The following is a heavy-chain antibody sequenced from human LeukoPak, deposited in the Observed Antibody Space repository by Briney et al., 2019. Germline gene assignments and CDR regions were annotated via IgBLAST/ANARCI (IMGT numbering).Heavy chain of an antibody. D-gene: IGHD3-3*01. J-gene: IGHJ4*02. V-gene: IGHV4-31*03. CDR3: ARGTYYDFWSSSQKRYYFDY. CDR1: GGSISSGGYY. Sequence: SQTLSLTCTVSGGSISSGGYYWSWIRQHPGKGLEWIGYIYYSGSTYYNPSLKSRVTISVDTSKNQFSLKLSSVTAADTAVYYCARGTYYDFWSSSQKRYYFDYWGQGTLVTVSS. CDR2: IYYSGST.